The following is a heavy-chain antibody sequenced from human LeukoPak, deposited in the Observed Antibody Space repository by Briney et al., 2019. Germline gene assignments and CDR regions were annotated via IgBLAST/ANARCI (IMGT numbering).Heavy chain of an antibody. V-gene: IGHV1-8*03. Sequence: EASVKVSCKASGYTFTSYDINWVRQATGQGLEWMGWMNPNSGNTGYAQKFQGRVTITRNTSISTAYMELSSLRSEDTAVYYCARGGSRGPRLSGDYWGQGTLVTVSS. CDR3: ARGGSRGPRLSGDY. CDR1: GYTFTSYD. D-gene: IGHD3-10*01. J-gene: IGHJ4*02. CDR2: MNPNSGNT.